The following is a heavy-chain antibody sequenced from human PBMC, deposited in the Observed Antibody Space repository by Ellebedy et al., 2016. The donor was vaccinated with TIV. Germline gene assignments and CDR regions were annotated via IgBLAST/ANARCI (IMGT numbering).Heavy chain of an antibody. Sequence: GGSLRLSCAASGFTFSSYAMSWVRQAPGKGPEWVSGIYTDERTYYADSVKGRFTVSRDNSKNTLYLQMNSLRTEDTSVYYCARASFYDVDLSGWYFDLWGRGTLVTVSS. CDR1: GFTFSSYA. CDR2: IYTDERT. D-gene: IGHD3-10*02. J-gene: IGHJ2*01. CDR3: ARASFYDVDLSGWYFDL. V-gene: IGHV3-66*01.